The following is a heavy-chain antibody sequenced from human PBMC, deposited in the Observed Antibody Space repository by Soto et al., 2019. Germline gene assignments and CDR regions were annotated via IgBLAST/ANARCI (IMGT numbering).Heavy chain of an antibody. D-gene: IGHD3-22*01. Sequence: ASVKVYFKASGYTFTRYRISWVRQAKGQGLEWMGWISAYNGNTNYAQKLQGRVTMTTDTSTSTAYMELRSLRSDDTAVYYCARDKAGSGYYAPLVSWGQGTLVTVS. CDR3: ARDKAGSGYYAPLVS. V-gene: IGHV1-18*01. CDR1: GYTFTRYR. J-gene: IGHJ5*02. CDR2: ISAYNGNT.